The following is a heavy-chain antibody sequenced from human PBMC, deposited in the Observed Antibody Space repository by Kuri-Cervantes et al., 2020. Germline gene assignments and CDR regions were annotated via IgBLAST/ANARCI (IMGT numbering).Heavy chain of an antibody. D-gene: IGHD3-10*01. Sequence: ASVKVSCKASGYTFSNYGISWVRQAPGQGLEWMGWISVYNGNTNYAQKFQGRVTMTTDTSTSTAYMELSRLRSDDTAVYYCARDSGGAYYGSGSYPDYWGQGTLVTVSS. CDR1: GYTFSNYG. V-gene: IGHV1-18*01. CDR2: ISVYNGNT. CDR3: ARDSGGAYYGSGSYPDY. J-gene: IGHJ4*02.